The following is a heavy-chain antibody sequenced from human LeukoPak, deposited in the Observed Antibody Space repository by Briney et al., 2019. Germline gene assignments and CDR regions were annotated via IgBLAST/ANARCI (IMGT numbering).Heavy chain of an antibody. D-gene: IGHD1-1*01. V-gene: IGHV1-2*02. J-gene: IGHJ4*02. CDR3: SRIPKLAPTGDFDY. Sequence: GASVKVSCKTSGYTFTDFSIHWVRQAPGQGLEWMGYIDPANGATRYAQKLQGRVTITRDTSSTTAYMDLRSLRSDDRAVYYCSRIPKLAPTGDFDYWGRGTLVSVSS. CDR2: IDPANGAT. CDR1: GYTFTDFS.